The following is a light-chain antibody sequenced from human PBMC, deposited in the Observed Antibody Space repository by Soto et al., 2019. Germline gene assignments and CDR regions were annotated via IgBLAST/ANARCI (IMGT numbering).Light chain of an antibody. J-gene: IGKJ4*01. Sequence: DIQMTQSPSSVSAAVGDRVTITCRASQGISTRLAWYQHKPGKAPKLLIFAASILQSGVPSRFSGSGSGTEFTLTISSLQPEDVATYYCQQADSFPQTFGGGTNLEIK. V-gene: IGKV1-12*01. CDR3: QQADSFPQT. CDR1: QGISTR. CDR2: AAS.